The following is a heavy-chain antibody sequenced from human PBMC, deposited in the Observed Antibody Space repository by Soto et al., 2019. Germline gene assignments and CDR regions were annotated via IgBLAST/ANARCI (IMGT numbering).Heavy chain of an antibody. CDR1: GGSISSYY. V-gene: IGHV4-59*13. J-gene: IGHJ4*02. CDR3: ARLVPHSWELLPFYFDY. Sequence: PSDTLSLTCTVSGGSISSYYWSWIRQPPGKGLEWIGYIYYSGSTNYNPSLKSRVTISVDTSKNQFSLKLSSVTAADTAVYYCARLVPHSWELLPFYFDYWGQGTLVTVSS. CDR2: IYYSGST. D-gene: IGHD1-26*01.